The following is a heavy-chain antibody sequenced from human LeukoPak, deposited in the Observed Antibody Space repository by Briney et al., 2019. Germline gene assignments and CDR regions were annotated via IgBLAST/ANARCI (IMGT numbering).Heavy chain of an antibody. CDR1: GYTFTGYY. V-gene: IGHV1-2*02. CDR2: INPNSGGT. CDR3: ARMDIVATIFGLHAFDI. Sequence: GASVKVSCKASGYTFTGYYMHWVRQAPGQGLEWMGWINPNSGGTNYAQKFQGRVTMTRDMSISTAYMELSRLRSDDTAVYYCARMDIVATIFGLHAFDIWGQGTMVTVSS. J-gene: IGHJ3*02. D-gene: IGHD5-12*01.